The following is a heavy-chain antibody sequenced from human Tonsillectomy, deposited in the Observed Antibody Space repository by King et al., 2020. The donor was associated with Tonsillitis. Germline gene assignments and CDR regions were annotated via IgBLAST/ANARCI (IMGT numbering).Heavy chain of an antibody. CDR3: ATGGFGESTKLFDY. J-gene: IGHJ4*02. Sequence: QLVQSGAEVKKPGSSVKVSCKASVCTFSSYAISWVRQAPGQGLEWLGGIIPIFGTANYAQKFQGRVTITADESTSTAYMELSSLRSEDTSVYYCATGGFGESTKLFDYWGQGTLVTVSS. CDR1: VCTFSSYA. V-gene: IGHV1-69*01. CDR2: IIPIFGTA. D-gene: IGHD3-10*01.